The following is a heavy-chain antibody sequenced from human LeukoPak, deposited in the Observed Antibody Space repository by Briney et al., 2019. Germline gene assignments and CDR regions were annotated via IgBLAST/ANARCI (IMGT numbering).Heavy chain of an antibody. CDR3: ARDRCSSTSCPPGSYYYYYYMDA. CDR1: GFTFSSYS. CDR2: ISSSSSTI. D-gene: IGHD2-2*01. V-gene: IGHV3-48*01. J-gene: IGHJ6*03. Sequence: GGSLRLSCAASGFTFSSYSMNWVRQAPGKGLEWVSYISSSSSTIYYADSVKGRFTISRDNAKNSLYLQMSSLRAEDTAVYYCARDRCSSTSCPPGSYYYYYYMDAWGKGTTVTVSS.